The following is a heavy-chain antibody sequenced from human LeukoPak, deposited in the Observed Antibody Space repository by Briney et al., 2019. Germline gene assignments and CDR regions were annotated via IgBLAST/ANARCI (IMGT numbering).Heavy chain of an antibody. CDR1: GFTFSSYG. Sequence: PGGSLRLSCAASGFTFSSYGMHWVRQAPGKGLEWVAVISYDGSNKYYADSVKGRFTISRDNSKNTLYLQMNSLRAEDTAVYYCARDKEVYYYASGSLGYWGQGTLVTVSS. CDR2: ISYDGSNK. CDR3: ARDKEVYYYASGSLGY. J-gene: IGHJ4*02. V-gene: IGHV3-30*03. D-gene: IGHD3-10*01.